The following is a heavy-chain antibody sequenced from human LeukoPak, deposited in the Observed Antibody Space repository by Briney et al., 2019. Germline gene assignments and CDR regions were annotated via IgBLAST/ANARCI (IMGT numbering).Heavy chain of an antibody. CDR3: ARGRGYYDSSGYYYRPLFDY. CDR2: INHSGST. J-gene: IGHJ4*02. CDR1: GVSFSGYY. V-gene: IGHV4-34*01. Sequence: SETLSLTCAVYGVSFSGYYWSWIRQPPGKGLEWIGEINHSGSTNYNPSLKSRVTISVDTSKNQFSLQLSSVTAADTAVYYCARGRGYYDSSGYYYRPLFDYWGQGTLVTVSS. D-gene: IGHD3-22*01.